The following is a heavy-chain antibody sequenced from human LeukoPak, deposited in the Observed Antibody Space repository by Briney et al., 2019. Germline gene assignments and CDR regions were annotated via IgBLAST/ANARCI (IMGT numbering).Heavy chain of an antibody. CDR3: ARDPGYGDYSFDI. CDR2: ISSGSSTI. Sequence: GGSLRLSCAASGFTFSSYSMNWVRQAPGKGLEWVSYISSGSSTIYYADSVKGRFTISRDNAKNSLYLQMNSLRAEDTAVYYCARDPGYGDYSFDIWGQGTMVTVSS. D-gene: IGHD4-17*01. V-gene: IGHV3-48*04. J-gene: IGHJ3*02. CDR1: GFTFSSYS.